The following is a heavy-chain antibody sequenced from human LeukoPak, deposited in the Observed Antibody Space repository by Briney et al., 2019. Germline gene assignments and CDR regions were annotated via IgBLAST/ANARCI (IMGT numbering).Heavy chain of an antibody. CDR1: GYTFTSYG. CDR3: ARDRALYCSGGGCYSGFDY. Sequence: GASVKVSCKASGYTFTSYGFNWVRQAPGQGLEWMGWISAYNGNRNFAQKLQGRVTMTTDTSTSTAYMELRSLRSDDTAVYYCARDRALYCSGGGCYSGFDYWGQGTLVTVSS. CDR2: ISAYNGNR. J-gene: IGHJ4*02. D-gene: IGHD2-15*01. V-gene: IGHV1-18*01.